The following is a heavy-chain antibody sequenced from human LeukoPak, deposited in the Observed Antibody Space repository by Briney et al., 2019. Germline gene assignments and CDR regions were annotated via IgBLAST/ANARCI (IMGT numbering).Heavy chain of an antibody. D-gene: IGHD6-19*01. CDR3: VKEGSIAVAGGALDM. V-gene: IGHV3-23*01. CDR2: ISGAGVST. J-gene: IGHJ3*02. Sequence: GGSLRLSCAASGFTFSRYAMSWVRQAPGKGLEWASAISGAGVSTFYGDSVKGRFTISRDSSKNTLYLQMNSLRAEDTAVYYCVKEGSIAVAGGALDMWGQGTMVTVSS. CDR1: GFTFSRYA.